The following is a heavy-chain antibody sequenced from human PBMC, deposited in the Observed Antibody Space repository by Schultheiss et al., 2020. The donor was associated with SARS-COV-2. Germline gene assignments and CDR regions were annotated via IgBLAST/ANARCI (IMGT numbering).Heavy chain of an antibody. Sequence: GESLKISCAASGFTFSSYSMNWVRQAPGKGLEWVSYISSSSSTIYYADSVKGRFTISRDNAKNSLYLQMNSLRAEDTAVYYCARGAVAGTAEYFQHWGQGTLVTVSS. V-gene: IGHV3-48*01. J-gene: IGHJ1*01. CDR1: GFTFSSYS. CDR2: ISSSSSTI. CDR3: ARGAVAGTAEYFQH. D-gene: IGHD6-19*01.